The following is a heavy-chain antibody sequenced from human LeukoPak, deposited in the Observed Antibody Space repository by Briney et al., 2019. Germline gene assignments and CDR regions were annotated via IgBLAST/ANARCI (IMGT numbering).Heavy chain of an antibody. CDR3: AKDQSITMIVLEGYFQH. J-gene: IGHJ1*01. D-gene: IGHD3-22*01. Sequence: EGSLRLSCAASGXTFSSYGMHWVRQAPGKGLEWVAVVSYDGSNKYYADSVKGRFTISRDNSKNTLYLQMNSLRAEDTAVYYCAKDQSITMIVLEGYFQHWGQGTLVTVSS. V-gene: IGHV3-30*18. CDR1: GXTFSSYG. CDR2: VSYDGSNK.